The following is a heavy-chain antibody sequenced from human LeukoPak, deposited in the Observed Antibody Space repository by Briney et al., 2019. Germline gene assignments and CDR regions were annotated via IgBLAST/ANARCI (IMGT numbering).Heavy chain of an antibody. V-gene: IGHV3-23*01. Sequence: GGTLRLSCAASGFTFSNSGMSWVRQALGKGLEWVSTISDSGGSTYYADSVKGRFTISRDNSKSTLYLQMNSLRVDDTAVYYCATGAYYADWGQGTLVTVSS. CDR2: ISDSGGST. D-gene: IGHD3-3*01. J-gene: IGHJ1*01. CDR3: ATGAYYAD. CDR1: GFTFSNSG.